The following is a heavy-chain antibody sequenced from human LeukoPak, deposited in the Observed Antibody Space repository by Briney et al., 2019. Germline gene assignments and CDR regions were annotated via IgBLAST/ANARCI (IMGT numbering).Heavy chain of an antibody. Sequence: ASVKVSCKASGYTFTSYYMHWVRQAPGQGLEWMGIINPSGGSTSYAQKFQGRVTMTRDTSTSTVYMELSSLRSEDTAVYYCASSNNWNYEENWFDPWGQGTLVTVSS. CDR2: INPSGGST. CDR3: ASSNNWNYEENWFDP. V-gene: IGHV1-46*01. J-gene: IGHJ5*02. CDR1: GYTFTSYY. D-gene: IGHD1-7*01.